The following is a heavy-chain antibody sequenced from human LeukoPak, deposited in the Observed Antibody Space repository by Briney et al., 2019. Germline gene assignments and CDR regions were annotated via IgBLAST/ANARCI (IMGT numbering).Heavy chain of an antibody. CDR2: IRYDGSNK. V-gene: IGHV3-30*02. D-gene: IGHD2-2*01. Sequence: PGGSLRLSCAASGFTFSSYGMHWVRQAPGKGLEWVAFIRYDGSNKYYADSVKGRFTISRDNSKNTLYLQMNSLRAEDTAVYYCAKDMEDIVVVPAIRGYSYGYDAFDIWGQGTMVTVSS. CDR3: AKDMEDIVVVPAIRGYSYGYDAFDI. J-gene: IGHJ3*02. CDR1: GFTFSSYG.